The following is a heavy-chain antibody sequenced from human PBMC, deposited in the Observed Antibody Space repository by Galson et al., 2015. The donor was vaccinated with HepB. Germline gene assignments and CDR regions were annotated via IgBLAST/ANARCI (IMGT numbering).Heavy chain of an antibody. CDR1: GYTFSSYS. D-gene: IGHD2-15*01. CDR3: ARGALIVVVDANPNNWFDP. V-gene: IGHV1-18*01. Sequence: CKASGYTFSSYSITWVRQAPGQGLEWMGWSSAYNHYTNYAQKLQGRVTMTTDTSTSTAYMELRSLRSDDTAVYYCARGALIVVVDANPNNWFDPWGQGTLVTVSS. J-gene: IGHJ5*02. CDR2: SSAYNHYT.